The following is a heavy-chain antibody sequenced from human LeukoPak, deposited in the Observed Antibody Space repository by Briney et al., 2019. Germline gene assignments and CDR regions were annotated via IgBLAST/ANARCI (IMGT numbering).Heavy chain of an antibody. J-gene: IGHJ5*02. CDR3: ARTLVGHNWFDP. D-gene: IGHD2-15*01. V-gene: IGHV4-34*01. CDR1: GGSFSGYY. Sequence: PSETLSLTCAVYGGSFSGYYWSWIRQPPGKGLEWIGEINHSGSTNYNPSLKSRVTISVDTSKNQFSLKLSSVTAADTAVYYCARTLVGHNWFDPWGQGTLVTVSP. CDR2: INHSGST.